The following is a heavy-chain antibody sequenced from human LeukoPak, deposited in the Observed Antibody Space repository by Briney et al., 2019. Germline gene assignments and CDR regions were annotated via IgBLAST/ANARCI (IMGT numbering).Heavy chain of an antibody. CDR1: GYSISSGYY. CDR3: ARGRRRVTMIVVTYFQH. CDR2: IYHSGST. D-gene: IGHD3-22*01. V-gene: IGHV4-38-2*01. Sequence: PSETLSLTCAVSGYSISSGYYWGWIRQPPGKGLEWIGSIYHSGSTYYNPSLKSRVTISVDTSKNQFSLKLSSVTAADTAVYYCARGRRRVTMIVVTYFQHWGQGTLVTVSS. J-gene: IGHJ1*01.